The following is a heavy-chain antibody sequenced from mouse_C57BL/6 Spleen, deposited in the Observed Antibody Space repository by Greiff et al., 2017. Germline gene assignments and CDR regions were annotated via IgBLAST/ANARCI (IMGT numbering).Heavy chain of an antibody. J-gene: IGHJ1*03. Sequence: QVQLQQPGAELVMPGASVKLSCKASGYTFTSYWMHWVKQRPGQGLEWIGEIDPSDSYTNYNQKLKGKSTLTVDKSSSTAYMQLSSLTSEDSAVFYCASASTTVVADWYFDVWGTGTTVTVSS. CDR2: IDPSDSYT. V-gene: IGHV1-69*01. CDR3: ASASTTVVADWYFDV. D-gene: IGHD1-1*01. CDR1: GYTFTSYW.